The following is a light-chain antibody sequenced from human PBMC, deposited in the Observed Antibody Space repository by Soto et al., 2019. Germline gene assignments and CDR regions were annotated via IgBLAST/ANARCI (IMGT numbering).Light chain of an antibody. V-gene: IGLV1-40*01. CDR2: GNT. Sequence: QSVLTQPPSVSGAPGQRVTISCTGSSSNIGAGYDEHWYQQLPGTAPKLLIYGNTNRPSGAPDRFSGSKSGTSASLAITGLHAEDEADYYCQSYDSSLSGAYVFGTGTKLTVL. CDR3: QSYDSSLSGAYV. J-gene: IGLJ1*01. CDR1: SSNIGAGYD.